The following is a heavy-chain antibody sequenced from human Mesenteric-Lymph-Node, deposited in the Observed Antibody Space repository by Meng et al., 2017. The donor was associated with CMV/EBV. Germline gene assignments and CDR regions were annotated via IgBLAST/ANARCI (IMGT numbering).Heavy chain of an antibody. CDR1: GGTFSSYA. CDR3: ARVDARTGTTGGYFQH. J-gene: IGHJ1*01. CDR2: IIPIFGTA. Sequence: SVKVSCKASGGTFSSYAISWVRQAPGQGLEWMGGIIPIFGTANYAQKFQGRVTITTDESMSTAYMELSSLRSEDTAVYYCARVDARTGTTGGYFQHWGQGTLVTVSS. D-gene: IGHD1-7*01. V-gene: IGHV1-69*05.